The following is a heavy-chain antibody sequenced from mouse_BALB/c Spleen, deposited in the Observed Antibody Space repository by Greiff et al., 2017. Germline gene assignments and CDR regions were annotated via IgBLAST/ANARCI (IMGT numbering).Heavy chain of an antibody. CDR2: ISSGGSYT. V-gene: IGHV5-9-4*01. J-gene: IGHJ3*01. CDR3: ARGTGEGAWFAY. Sequence: EVQLVESGGGLVKPGGSLKLSCAASGFTFSSYAMSWVRQSPEKRLEWVAEISSGGSYTYYPDTVTGRFTISRDNAKNTLYLEMSSLRSEDTAMYYCARGTGEGAWFAYWGQGTLVTVSA. CDR1: GFTFSSYA.